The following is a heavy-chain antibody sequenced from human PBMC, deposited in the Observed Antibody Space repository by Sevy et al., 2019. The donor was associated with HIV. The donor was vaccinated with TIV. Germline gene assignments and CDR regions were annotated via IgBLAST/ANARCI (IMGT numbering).Heavy chain of an antibody. J-gene: IGHJ4*02. V-gene: IGHV4-59*08. CDR1: GGSITSLY. D-gene: IGHD1-26*01. Sequence: HSETLSLTGTVSGGSITSLYWNWIRQPPGKGLEWIANIYYNGHINYNPSLKSRVTLSLDTSKNQFSLRLSSVTAADTAMYYCAGENAWGRGYSWGQGTLVTVSS. CDR3: AGENAWGRGYS. CDR2: IYYNGHI.